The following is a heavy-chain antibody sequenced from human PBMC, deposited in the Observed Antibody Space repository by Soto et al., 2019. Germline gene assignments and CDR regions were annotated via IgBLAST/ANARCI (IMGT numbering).Heavy chain of an antibody. CDR2: IYYSGST. CDR3: GTYTTSHYYMDV. J-gene: IGHJ6*03. V-gene: IGHV4-59*01. D-gene: IGHD1-1*01. Sequence: SETLSLTCTVSGGSISSYYWSWIRQPPGKGLEWIGYIYYSGSTNYNPSLKSRVTISVDTSKYQFSLRLSSVTAADTAVYYCGTYTTSHYYMDVWGKGATVTVSS. CDR1: GGSISSYY.